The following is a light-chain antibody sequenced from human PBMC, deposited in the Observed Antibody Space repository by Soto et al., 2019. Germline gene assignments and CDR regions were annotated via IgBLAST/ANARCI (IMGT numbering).Light chain of an antibody. V-gene: IGLV4-60*03. Sequence: QSVLTQSSSASACLGSSVKFTCTLSSGHSSYIIAWHHHQPGKAPRYLMKVESSGTYSKGSGVPDRFSGSSSGADRYLTISNLQSEDEADYYCETWDTNTVIFGGGTKLTVL. CDR1: SGHSSYI. CDR2: VESSGTY. CDR3: ETWDTNTVI. J-gene: IGLJ2*01.